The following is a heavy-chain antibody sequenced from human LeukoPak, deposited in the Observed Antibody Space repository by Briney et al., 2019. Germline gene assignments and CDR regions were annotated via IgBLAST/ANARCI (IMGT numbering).Heavy chain of an antibody. D-gene: IGHD5-18*01. CDR1: GGSFSGYY. CDR3: ARPPYTATGGRGAFDI. V-gene: IGHV4-34*01. J-gene: IGHJ3*02. Sequence: SETLSLTCAVYGGSFSGYYWSWIRQPPGKGLEWIGEINHSGSTNYNPSLKSRVTISVDTSKNQFSLKLSSVTAADTAVYYCARPPYTATGGRGAFDIWGQGTMVTVSS. CDR2: INHSGST.